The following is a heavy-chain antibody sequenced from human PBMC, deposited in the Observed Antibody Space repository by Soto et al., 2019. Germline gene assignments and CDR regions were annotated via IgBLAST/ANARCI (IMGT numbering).Heavy chain of an antibody. D-gene: IGHD3-3*01. Sequence: LSLTCSVSGGTISGYYWTWIRQPAGKGLEWIGRIYSSGNTKYNPSHQSRVTMSLDTSNNQFSLRLTSVTAADTAVYYCARGQRFSDWFDPWGQGTLVTVSS. CDR3: ARGQRFSDWFDP. V-gene: IGHV4-4*07. CDR1: GGTISGYY. J-gene: IGHJ5*02. CDR2: IYSSGNT.